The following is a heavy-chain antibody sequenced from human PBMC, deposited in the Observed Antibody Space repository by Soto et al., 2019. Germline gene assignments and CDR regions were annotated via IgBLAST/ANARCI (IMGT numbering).Heavy chain of an antibody. V-gene: IGHV3-23*01. CDR3: AKEGSSGYYPFFDY. CDR2: VSGRGGST. D-gene: IGHD3-22*01. Sequence: EVQLLESGGGLEQPGGSLRLSCATSGFTFSSYAMSWVRQAPGKGLEWVSTVSGRGGSTYYADSVKGRFTISRDNSKNTLYLQMNSLRAEDTAVYYCAKEGSSGYYPFFDYWGQGTLVTVSS. CDR1: GFTFSSYA. J-gene: IGHJ4*02.